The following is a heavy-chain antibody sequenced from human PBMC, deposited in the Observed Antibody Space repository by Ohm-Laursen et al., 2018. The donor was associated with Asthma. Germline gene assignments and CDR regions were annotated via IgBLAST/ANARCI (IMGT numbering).Heavy chain of an antibody. J-gene: IGHJ3*02. CDR1: GFSLSNARMG. D-gene: IGHD3-22*01. Sequence: TQTLTLTCTVSGFSLSNARMGVSWIRQPPGKALEWLAHIFSNDEKSYSTSLKTRLTISKDTSKSQVVLTMTNMDPVDTATYYCARRYDSDSFDIWGQGTMVIVSS. V-gene: IGHV2-26*01. CDR3: ARRYDSDSFDI. CDR2: IFSNDEK.